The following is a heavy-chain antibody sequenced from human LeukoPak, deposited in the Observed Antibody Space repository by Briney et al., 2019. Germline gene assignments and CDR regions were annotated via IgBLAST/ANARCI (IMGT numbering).Heavy chain of an antibody. D-gene: IGHD2-15*01. CDR1: GFTVSSNY. J-gene: IGHJ4*02. Sequence: PGGSLRLSCAASGFTVSSNYMSWVRQAPGKGLEGVANIKQDGSEKYYVDSVKGRFTISRDNAKNSLYLQMNSLRAEDTAVYYCARFEHRRYQSSYSGGSCYVFDYWGQGTLVTVSS. CDR2: IKQDGSEK. V-gene: IGHV3-7*01. CDR3: ARFEHRRYQSSYSGGSCYVFDY.